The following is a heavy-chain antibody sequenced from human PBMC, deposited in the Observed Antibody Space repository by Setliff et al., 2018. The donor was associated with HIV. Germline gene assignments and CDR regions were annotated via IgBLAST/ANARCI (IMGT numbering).Heavy chain of an antibody. D-gene: IGHD3-22*01. Sequence: GGSLRLSCAASGFTFDDYAIHWVRQGPGKGLEWVSGISWNSVDIGYADSVKGRFTISRDNAKNSLSRKMNSLRPEDTALYYCAKASIGGFYYDNNGYYDGDGHFDIWCRGTLVT. CDR3: AKASIGGFYYDNNGYYDGDGHFDI. V-gene: IGHV3-9*01. CDR1: GFTFDDYA. CDR2: ISWNSVDI. J-gene: IGHJ2*01.